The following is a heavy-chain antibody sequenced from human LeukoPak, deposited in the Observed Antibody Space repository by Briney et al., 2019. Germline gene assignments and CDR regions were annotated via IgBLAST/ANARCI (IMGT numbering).Heavy chain of an antibody. CDR1: GGSISSYY. V-gene: IGHV4-59*01. D-gene: IGHD2-15*01. J-gene: IGHJ4*02. CDR3: ARGEMNCSRGSCFYFDY. CDR2: IFHLGSA. Sequence: SETLSPTCTVSGGSISSYYWSWIRQAPGKGLEWIGYIFHLGSANYTPSLKSRVTISMDLSENQFSLKLTSVTAADTAVYFCARGEMNCSRGSCFYFDYWGQGALVTVSS.